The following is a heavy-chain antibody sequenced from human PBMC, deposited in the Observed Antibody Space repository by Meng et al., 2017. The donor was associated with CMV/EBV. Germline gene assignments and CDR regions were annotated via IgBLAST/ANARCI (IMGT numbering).Heavy chain of an antibody. D-gene: IGHD3-22*01. CDR3: ARSNLAYYYDSSGYGPFDY. J-gene: IGHJ4*02. CDR2: ISAYNGNT. CDR1: GYTFTSYG. Sequence: QVQLVQPGAEVNKPGASVKVSCKASGYTFTSYGINWVRQAPGQGLEWMGWISAYNGNTNYAQKLQGRVTMTTDTSTSTAYMELRSLRSDDTAVYYCARSNLAYYYDSSGYGPFDYWGQGTLVTVSS. V-gene: IGHV1-18*01.